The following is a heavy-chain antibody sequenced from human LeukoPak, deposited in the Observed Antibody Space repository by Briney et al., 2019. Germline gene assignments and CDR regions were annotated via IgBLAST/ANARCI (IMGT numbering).Heavy chain of an antibody. CDR2: INPNSGGT. CDR1: GYTFTGYY. J-gene: IGHJ5*02. V-gene: IGHV1-2*02. Sequence: GASVKVSCKASGYTFTGYYMHWVRQAPGQGLEWMGWINPNSGGTNYAQKFQGRVTMTRDTSISTAYMELSRLRSDGTAVYYCARAYPGQSSARPPTSPFDPWGQGTLVTVSS. CDR3: ARAYPGQSSARPPTSPFDP. D-gene: IGHD6-6*01.